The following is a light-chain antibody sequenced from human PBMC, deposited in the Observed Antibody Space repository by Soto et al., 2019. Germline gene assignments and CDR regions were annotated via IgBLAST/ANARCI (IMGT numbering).Light chain of an antibody. V-gene: IGKV3-15*01. Sequence: EIVMTQSPATLSVSPGERATLSCRAIQSVSGNLAWYQQKPGQAPRLLIYGASTRATGIPARFSGSGSGTESTLTISSLQSEDFAVYYCQQYNNCPPSFGQGTKVEIK. CDR1: QSVSGN. J-gene: IGKJ1*01. CDR3: QQYNNCPPS. CDR2: GAS.